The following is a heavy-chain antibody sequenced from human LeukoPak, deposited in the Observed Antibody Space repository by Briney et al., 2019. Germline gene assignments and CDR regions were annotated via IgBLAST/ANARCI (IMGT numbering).Heavy chain of an antibody. J-gene: IGHJ4*02. CDR3: ARGGGVDILTGFQY. Sequence: GASVTVSCKASGGTFTNYAINWVRQAPGQGLEWMGRIIPILDVTNYAQKFQGRVTITADQSTSTAYMELSSLRSEDTAVYYCARGGGVDILTGFQYWGQGTLVTVSS. CDR1: GGTFTNYA. D-gene: IGHD3-9*01. V-gene: IGHV1-69*04. CDR2: IIPILDVT.